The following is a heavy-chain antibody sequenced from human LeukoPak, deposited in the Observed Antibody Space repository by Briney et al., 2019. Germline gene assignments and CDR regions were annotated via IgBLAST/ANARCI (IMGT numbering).Heavy chain of an antibody. CDR1: GVSISSYY. D-gene: IGHD3-3*01. CDR2: IYYSGST. CDR3: ARIPYDFWSGYHYFDY. V-gene: IGHV4-59*01. Sequence: SETLSLTCTVSGVSISSYYWSWIRQPPGKGLEWIGYIYYSGSTNYNPSLKSRVTISVDTSKNQFSLKLSSVTAADTAVYYRARIPYDFWSGYHYFDYWGQGTLVTVSS. J-gene: IGHJ4*02.